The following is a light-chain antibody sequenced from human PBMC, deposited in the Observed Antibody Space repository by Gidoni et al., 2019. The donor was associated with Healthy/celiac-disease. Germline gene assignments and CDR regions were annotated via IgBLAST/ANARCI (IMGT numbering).Light chain of an antibody. Sequence: DIQMTQSPSSLSASVGDRVTITCRASQGISNYLAWYQQKPGKVPKLLIYAASTLQSGVPSRFSGSGSGTDFPLPISSLQLEDVAIYYCHKYNSVVFTFGPGTKVDIK. J-gene: IGKJ3*01. CDR3: HKYNSVVFT. V-gene: IGKV1-27*01. CDR1: QGISNY. CDR2: AAS.